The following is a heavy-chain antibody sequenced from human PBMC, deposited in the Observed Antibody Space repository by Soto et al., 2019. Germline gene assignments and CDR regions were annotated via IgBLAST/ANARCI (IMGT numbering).Heavy chain of an antibody. D-gene: IGHD3-22*01. CDR1: GGSISSGDYY. V-gene: IGHV4-30-4*01. J-gene: IGHJ4*02. CDR3: ARSYDSSGYYPDY. CDR2: IYYSGST. Sequence: QVQLQESGPGLVKPSQTLSLTCTVSGGSISSGDYYWSWIRQPPGKGLEWIRYIYYSGSTYYNPSLKSRVTIAVDTSKIQFYLKLSSVSAADTAVYYCARSYDSSGYYPDYWGQGTLVTVSS.